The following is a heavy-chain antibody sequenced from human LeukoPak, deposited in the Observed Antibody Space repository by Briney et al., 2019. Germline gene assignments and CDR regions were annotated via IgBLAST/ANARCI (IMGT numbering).Heavy chain of an antibody. J-gene: IGHJ3*02. D-gene: IGHD3-22*01. CDR1: GGSISNYY. V-gene: IGHV4-59*01. Sequence: SETLSLTCTVSGGSISNYYSTWIRQSPGKGLEWIGYIYKNGGTNYNPSLKSRVTILVDTSKNQFSLKLSSVTAADTAMYYCATDRDNYYDSTGYTRPDGFDIWGQGIMVTVSS. CDR3: ATDRDNYYDSTGYTRPDGFDI. CDR2: IYKNGGT.